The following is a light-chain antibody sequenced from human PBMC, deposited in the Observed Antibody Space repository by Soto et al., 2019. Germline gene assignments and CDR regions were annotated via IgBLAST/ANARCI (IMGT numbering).Light chain of an antibody. CDR3: SSYTSSSTVV. J-gene: IGLJ2*01. CDR1: SSDVGGYNY. CDR2: DVS. Sequence: QCALTQPASGSGSPGEAITISCTGTSSDVGGYNYVSWYQQHPGKAPKLMICDVSNRPSGVSNRFSGSKSGNTASLTISGLQAEDEADYYCSSYTSSSTVVFGGGTKVTVL. V-gene: IGLV2-14*01.